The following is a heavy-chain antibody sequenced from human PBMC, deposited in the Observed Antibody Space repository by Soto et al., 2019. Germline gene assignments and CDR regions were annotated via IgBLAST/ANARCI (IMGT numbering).Heavy chain of an antibody. Sequence: GGSLRLSCAASGFTFSSYGMHWVRQAPGKGLEWVAVIWYDGSNKYYADSVKGRFTISRDNSKSTLYLHMSSLRTEDTAVYYCGRKEVSGPIDYWGQGTLVTVSS. V-gene: IGHV3-30*02. CDR1: GFTFSSYG. CDR2: IWYDGSNK. CDR3: GRKEVSGPIDY. J-gene: IGHJ4*02.